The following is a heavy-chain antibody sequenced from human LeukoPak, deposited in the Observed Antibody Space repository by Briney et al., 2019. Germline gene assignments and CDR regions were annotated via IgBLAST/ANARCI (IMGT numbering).Heavy chain of an antibody. J-gene: IGHJ5*02. V-gene: IGHV1-18*01. Sequence: GASVTVSCKSSGYTSRTYGISWMRQAPGQGLEWMGWISSHNGNTNYAQKFRGRLTMTTDTSTSTAYMELRSLRSDDTGVYYCARDVPGSIGTTARFDPWGQGTLVTVSS. CDR2: ISSHNGNT. CDR3: ARDVPGSIGTTARFDP. CDR1: GYTSRTYG. D-gene: IGHD1-1*01.